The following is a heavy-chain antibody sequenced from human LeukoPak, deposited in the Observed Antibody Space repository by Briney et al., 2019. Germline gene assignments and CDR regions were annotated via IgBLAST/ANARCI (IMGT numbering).Heavy chain of an antibody. Sequence: PGGSLRLSCAASGFTVSSNYMSWVRQAPGKGLVWVSRINTDGSSTNYADSVKGRFTISRDNAKNTLYLQMNILRAEDTAVYFCARERFDPWGQGTLVTVSS. V-gene: IGHV3-74*01. CDR3: ARERFDP. CDR1: GFTVSSNY. CDR2: INTDGSST. J-gene: IGHJ5*02.